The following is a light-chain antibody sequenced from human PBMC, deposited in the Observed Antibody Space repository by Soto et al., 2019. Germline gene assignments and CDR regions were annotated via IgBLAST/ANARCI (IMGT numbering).Light chain of an antibody. V-gene: IGLV1-51*01. CDR1: SSNIGNNY. CDR2: DNN. Sequence: QSVLTQPPSVSAAPGQKVTISCSGSSSNIGNNYVSWYQQLPGTAPKLLIYDNNRRPSGIPDRFSGSKSGTSATLGITGLQTGDEADYYCGTWDSSLSAGLFGGGTKRTVL. CDR3: GTWDSSLSAGL. J-gene: IGLJ2*01.